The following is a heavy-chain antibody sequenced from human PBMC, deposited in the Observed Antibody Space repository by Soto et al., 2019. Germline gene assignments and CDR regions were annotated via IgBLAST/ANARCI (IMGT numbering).Heavy chain of an antibody. CDR1: GGSISSYD. CDR2: IYYSGST. J-gene: IGHJ4*02. Sequence: SETLSLTCTVSGGSISSYDWSWIRQPPGKGLEWIGYIYYSGSTNYNPSLKSRVTISVDTSKNQFSLKLSSVTAADTAVYYCASTAGGYSYGYYFDYWGQGTLVTVSS. D-gene: IGHD5-18*01. V-gene: IGHV4-59*01. CDR3: ASTAGGYSYGYYFDY.